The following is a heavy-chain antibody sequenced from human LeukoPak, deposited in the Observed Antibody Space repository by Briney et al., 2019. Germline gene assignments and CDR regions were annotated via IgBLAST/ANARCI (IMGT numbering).Heavy chain of an antibody. CDR1: GGSISSRNYY. Sequence: PSETLSLTCSVSGGSISSRNYYWGWICQPPGKGLEWIGEINHSGSTNYNPSLKSRVTISVDTSKNQFSLKLSSVTAADTAVYYCAPGHTGAPHYYYGMDVWGQGTTVTVSS. CDR3: APGHTGAPHYYYGMDV. CDR2: INHSGST. J-gene: IGHJ6*02. D-gene: IGHD3-10*01. V-gene: IGHV4-39*07.